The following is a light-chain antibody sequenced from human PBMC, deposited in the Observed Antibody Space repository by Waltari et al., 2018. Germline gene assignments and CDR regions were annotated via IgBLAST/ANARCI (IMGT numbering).Light chain of an antibody. V-gene: IGKV3-15*01. CDR2: SAY. J-gene: IGKJ4*01. CDR1: QSVSSC. CDR3: QQYNSLLLT. Sequence: EMIMTQSPPTLSLSPGETATFPCRASQSVSSCLAWYQQKPGKAPKLLIYSAYCRQTGVPARFSGSKSRTDFTLTISSLEPEDIGGYYCQQYNSLLLTFGGGTKVEIK.